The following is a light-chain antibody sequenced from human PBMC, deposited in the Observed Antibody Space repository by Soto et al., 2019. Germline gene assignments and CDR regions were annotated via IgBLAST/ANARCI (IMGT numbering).Light chain of an antibody. Sequence: DIVMTQSPATLSVAPGERVTFSCRASQGVSRKLAWYQHKPGQAPRLLISGASTGATGIPARFSGSGSGTEFTLTISSLQSEDCEIYYCQQYHKWPFTYGGGTKVDIX. CDR2: GAS. V-gene: IGKV3-15*01. CDR1: QGVSRK. J-gene: IGKJ4*01. CDR3: QQYHKWPFT.